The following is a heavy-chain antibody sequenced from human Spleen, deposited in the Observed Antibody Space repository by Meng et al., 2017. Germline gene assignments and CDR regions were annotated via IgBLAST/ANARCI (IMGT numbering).Heavy chain of an antibody. CDR3: ARDLLEQYGGQRMGGY. D-gene: IGHD4-23*01. J-gene: IGHJ4*02. CDR1: GYTFTSYG. V-gene: IGHV1-18*01. CDR2: ISAYNGNT. Sequence: ASVKVSCKASGYTFTSYGISWVRQAPGQGLEWMGWISAYNGNTDYAQKLQGRVTMTTDTSTSTAYMDLRSLRSDDTAVYYCARDLLEQYGGQRMGGYWGQGTLVTVSS.